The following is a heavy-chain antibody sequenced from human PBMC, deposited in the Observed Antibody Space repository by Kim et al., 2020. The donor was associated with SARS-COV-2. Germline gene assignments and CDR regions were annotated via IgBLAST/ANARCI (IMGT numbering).Heavy chain of an antibody. V-gene: IGHV4-34*01. D-gene: IGHD4-17*01. Sequence: SQTLSLTCAVYGGSFSGYYWSWIRQPPGKGLEWIGEINHSGSTNYNPSLKSRVTISVDTSKNQFSLKLSSVTAADTAVYYCARGQGDYGDYALVYWGQGTLVTVSS. J-gene: IGHJ4*02. CDR2: INHSGST. CDR3: ARGQGDYGDYALVY. CDR1: GGSFSGYY.